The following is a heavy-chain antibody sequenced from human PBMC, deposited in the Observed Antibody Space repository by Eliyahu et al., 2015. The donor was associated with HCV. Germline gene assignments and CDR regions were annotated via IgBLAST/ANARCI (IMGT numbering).Heavy chain of an antibody. J-gene: IGHJ6*02. CDR3: TPIHGSGPDYHYGMDV. V-gene: IGHV3-15*01. D-gene: IGHD3-10*01. Sequence: EMQLVESGGGLVKPGGSLRLSCAASGFSFWEAWMTWVRQVSREGAGXWVGLIKSKNDGGAAAAYAAPVRGRFTISRDDSTFELFLQMSSLKTEDTGVYYCTPIHGSGPDYHYGMDVWGHGTTVAVAS. CDR2: IKSKNDGGAAA. CDR1: GFSFWEAW.